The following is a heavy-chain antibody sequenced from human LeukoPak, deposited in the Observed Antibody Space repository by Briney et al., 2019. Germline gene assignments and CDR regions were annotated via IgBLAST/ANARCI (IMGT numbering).Heavy chain of an antibody. D-gene: IGHD3-22*01. J-gene: IGHJ4*02. CDR1: GYTFTTSG. CDR2: SIPANGYA. CDR3: ARGNTYYDTTDYYSYDF. Sequence: GASVKVSCKASGYTFTTSGIHWVRQAPGHRLEWMGWSIPANGYAEYSQEFQGRVTFITDTSASIVYMELSSLRSEDMAVYYCARGNTYYDTTDYYSYDFWGQGTLVTVSS. V-gene: IGHV1-3*02.